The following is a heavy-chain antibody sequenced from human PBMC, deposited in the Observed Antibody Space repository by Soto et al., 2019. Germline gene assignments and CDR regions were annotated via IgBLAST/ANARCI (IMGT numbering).Heavy chain of an antibody. J-gene: IGHJ4*02. D-gene: IGHD1-26*01. CDR3: ARVLGAPVYSFDS. CDR1: GYSISSGNY. CDR2: IYQSGGT. Sequence: SETLSLTCLVSGYSISSGNYCCWIRQPAGKGLEGIGSIYQSGGTYYNPSLRSRATISVDTSKNQFYLQLSSVTAADTTVYYFARVLGAPVYSFDSWGQGTLVTV. V-gene: IGHV4-38-2*02.